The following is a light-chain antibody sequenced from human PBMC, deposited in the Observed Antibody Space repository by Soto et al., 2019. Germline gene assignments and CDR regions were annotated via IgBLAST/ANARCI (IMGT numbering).Light chain of an antibody. J-gene: IGKJ2*01. CDR1: QSVNSDY. CDR2: ATS. CDR3: QQFDSSRIYS. Sequence: IVLTQSPGTLSLSPGERATLSCRASQSVNSDYLAWYQQKPGQAPRLLIYATSIRTTDFTDRFSGSGSGTDVTLTISGVGREDSAVYYCHCQQFDSSRIYSFGQGTKLEIK. V-gene: IGKV3-20*01.